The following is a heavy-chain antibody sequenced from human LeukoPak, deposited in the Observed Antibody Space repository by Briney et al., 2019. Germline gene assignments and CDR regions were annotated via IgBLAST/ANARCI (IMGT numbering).Heavy chain of an antibody. D-gene: IGHD3-3*01. CDR3: TSTTIFGVVTKKNFDY. Sequence: GGSLRLSCAASGFSFSNYAMSWVSQAPGEGLEWVGFIRSKAYGGTTEYAASVKGRFTISRDDSKSIAYLQMNSLKTEDTPVYYCTSTTIFGVVTKKNFDYWGQGTLVTVSS. CDR1: GFSFSNYA. CDR2: IRSKAYGGTT. J-gene: IGHJ4*02. V-gene: IGHV3-49*04.